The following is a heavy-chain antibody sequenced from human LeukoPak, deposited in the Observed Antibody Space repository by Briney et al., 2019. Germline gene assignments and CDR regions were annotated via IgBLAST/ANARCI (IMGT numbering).Heavy chain of an antibody. CDR2: IYYSGST. V-gene: IGHV4-39*01. Sequence: SETLSLTCTVSGGFISSSGFYWGWSRQPPGNGLEWIGTIYYSGSTYCKPSLKSRVTISVDTSKNQFSLKLNSVTAADTAVYYCARQLGQQLVLGSYYYMDVWGKGTTVTVSS. D-gene: IGHD6-13*01. CDR1: GGFISSSGFY. J-gene: IGHJ6*03. CDR3: ARQLGQQLVLGSYYYMDV.